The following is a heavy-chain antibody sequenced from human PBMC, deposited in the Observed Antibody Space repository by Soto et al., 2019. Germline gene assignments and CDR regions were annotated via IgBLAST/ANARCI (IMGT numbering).Heavy chain of an antibody. Sequence: PGGSLRLSCAASGLTFSDRYMDWVRQAPGKGLEWVAVIWYDGSNKYYADSVKGRFTISRDNSKNTLYLQMNSLRAEDTAVYYCARDWRPYSSSDGFDYWGQGSLVIVSS. V-gene: IGHV3-33*08. J-gene: IGHJ4*02. CDR1: GLTFSDRY. CDR2: IWYDGSNK. D-gene: IGHD6-6*01. CDR3: ARDWRPYSSSDGFDY.